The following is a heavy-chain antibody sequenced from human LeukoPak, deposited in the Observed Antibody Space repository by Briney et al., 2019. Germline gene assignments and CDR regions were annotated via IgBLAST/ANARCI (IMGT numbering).Heavy chain of an antibody. CDR1: GGSISSYY. D-gene: IGHD4-17*01. CDR2: ISYSGST. V-gene: IGHV4-59*08. J-gene: IGHJ4*02. CDR3: ARRNYGDYNHYFDY. Sequence: SETLSLTCTVSGGSISSYYWSWIRQPPGKGLEWIGYISYSGSTNYNPSLKSRVTISVDTSRNQFSLKLSSVTAADTAVYCCARRNYGDYNHYFDYWGQGTLVTVSS.